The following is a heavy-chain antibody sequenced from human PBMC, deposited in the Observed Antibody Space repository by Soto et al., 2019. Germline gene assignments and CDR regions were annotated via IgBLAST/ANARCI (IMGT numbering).Heavy chain of an antibody. CDR2: ISYDGSNK. Sequence: QVQLVESGGGVVQPGRSLRLSCAASGFTFSNYGIHWVRQAPGKGLEWVAVISYDGSNKYYADSVKGRFTISRDNSKNPLYLQMNSLRAEDTAVYYCAKGYDYGNYEDYWGQGTLVTVSS. V-gene: IGHV3-30*18. J-gene: IGHJ4*02. CDR3: AKGYDYGNYEDY. CDR1: GFTFSNYG. D-gene: IGHD4-17*01.